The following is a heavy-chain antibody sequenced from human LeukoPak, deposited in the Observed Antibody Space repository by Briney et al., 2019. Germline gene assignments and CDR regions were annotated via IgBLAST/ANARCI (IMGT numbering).Heavy chain of an antibody. J-gene: IGHJ5*02. V-gene: IGHV3-7*05. CDR1: GFTFSNYW. CDR3: ARASDPWLQLT. CDR2: IKQDGSEK. D-gene: IGHD5-24*01. Sequence: GGSLRLSCAASGFTFSNYWMIWVRQAPGKGLEWVGNIKQDGSEKRYADSVRGRFSISRDSAQTPLYLQMNSLRAEDTAVYYCARASDPWLQLTWGQGTLVTVSS.